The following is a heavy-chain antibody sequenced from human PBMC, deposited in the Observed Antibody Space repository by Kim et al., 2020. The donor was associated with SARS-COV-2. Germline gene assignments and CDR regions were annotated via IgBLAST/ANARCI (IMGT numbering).Heavy chain of an antibody. D-gene: IGHD3-10*01. V-gene: IGHV4-39*01. Sequence: SETLSLTCTVSGGSISSRSYHWGWIRQPPGKGLEWIGTIYYTGGTYYNPSLKSRVTISVDTSKNQFSLKLNSVTAADTAVYSCTRWGFGAADYWGQGTLVTVSS. CDR1: GGSISSRSYH. CDR2: IYYTGGT. J-gene: IGHJ4*02. CDR3: TRWGFGAADY.